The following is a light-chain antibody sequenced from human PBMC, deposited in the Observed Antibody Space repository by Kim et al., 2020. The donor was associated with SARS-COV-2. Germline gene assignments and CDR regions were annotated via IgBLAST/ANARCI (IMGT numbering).Light chain of an antibody. CDR2: EDN. J-gene: IGLJ3*02. Sequence: NFMLTQPHSVSESPGKTVTISCTRSSGSIASNYVQWYQQRPGRAPTTVIYEDNQRPSGVPDRFTGSIGSSSNSASLTISGLKTEDEADYSCQSYDSSEWVFGGGTQLTVL. V-gene: IGLV6-57*04. CDR1: SGSIASNY. CDR3: QSYDSSEWV.